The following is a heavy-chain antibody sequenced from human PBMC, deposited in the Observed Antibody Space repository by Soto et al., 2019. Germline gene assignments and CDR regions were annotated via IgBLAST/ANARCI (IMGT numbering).Heavy chain of an antibody. V-gene: IGHV1-3*01. CDR2: INAGNGNT. CDR1: GYTFTSYA. Sequence: ASVKVSCKASGYTFTSYAMHWVRQAPGQRLEWMGWINAGNGNTKYSQKFQGRVTITRDTSASTAYMELSSLRSEDTAVYYCARVENIVVVVAATAFDYWGQGTLVTVSS. J-gene: IGHJ4*02. D-gene: IGHD2-15*01. CDR3: ARVENIVVVVAATAFDY.